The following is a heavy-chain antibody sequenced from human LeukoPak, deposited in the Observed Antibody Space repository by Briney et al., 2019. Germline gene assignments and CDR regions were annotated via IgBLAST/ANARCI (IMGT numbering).Heavy chain of an antibody. D-gene: IGHD3-3*01. CDR2: IYYSGST. CDR3: ARDLGWSGTEYAFDI. CDR1: GFTFSSYW. V-gene: IGHV4-39*07. J-gene: IGHJ3*02. Sequence: GSLRLSCAASGFTFSSYWMSWVRQAPGKGLEWIGSIYYSGSTYYNPSLKSRVTISVDTSKNQFSLKLSSVTAADTAVYYCARDLGWSGTEYAFDIWGQGTMVTVSS.